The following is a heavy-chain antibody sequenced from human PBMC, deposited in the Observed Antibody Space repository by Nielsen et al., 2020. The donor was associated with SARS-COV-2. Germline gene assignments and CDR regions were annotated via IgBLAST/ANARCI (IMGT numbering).Heavy chain of an antibody. J-gene: IGHJ6*02. Sequence: GESLKISCAASGFTFSSYAMSWVRQAPGKGLEWVSAISGSGGSTYYADSVKGRFTISRDNSKNTLYLQMNSLRAEDTAVYYCASDNYDSSGYSYGMDVWGQGTTVTVSS. CDR1: GFTFSSYA. CDR3: ASDNYDSSGYSYGMDV. D-gene: IGHD3-22*01. V-gene: IGHV3-23*01. CDR2: ISGSGGST.